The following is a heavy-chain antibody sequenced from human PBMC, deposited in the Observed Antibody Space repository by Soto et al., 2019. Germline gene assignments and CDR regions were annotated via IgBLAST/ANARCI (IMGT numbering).Heavy chain of an antibody. V-gene: IGHV1-46*03. J-gene: IGHJ3*02. Sequence: ASVKVSCKASGYTFTSYYMHWVRQAPGQGLEWMGIINPSGGSTSYAQKFQGRVTMTRDTSTSTVYMELSSLRSEDTAVYYCARPRFSGYDSDDAFDIWGQGTMVTVSS. CDR2: INPSGGST. CDR3: ARPRFSGYDSDDAFDI. CDR1: GYTFTSYY. D-gene: IGHD5-12*01.